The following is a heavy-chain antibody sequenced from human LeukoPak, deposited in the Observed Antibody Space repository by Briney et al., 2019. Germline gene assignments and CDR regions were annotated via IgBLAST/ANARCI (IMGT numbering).Heavy chain of an antibody. CDR2: IYIDGSST. CDR3: ARAGYCSSTSCYSRDDAFDI. J-gene: IGHJ3*02. CDR1: GFTFSSYW. V-gene: IGHV3-74*01. D-gene: IGHD2-2*02. Sequence: GGSLRLSCAASGFTFSSYWMHWVRQAPGKGLVWVSRIYIDGSSTTYADSVKGRFTISRDNAKNTLYLQMSSLRAEDTAVYYCARAGYCSSTSCYSRDDAFDIWGQGTMVTVSS.